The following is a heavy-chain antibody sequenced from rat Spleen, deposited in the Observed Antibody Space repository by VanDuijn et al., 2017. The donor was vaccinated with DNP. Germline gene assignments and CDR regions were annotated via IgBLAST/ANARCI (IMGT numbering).Heavy chain of an antibody. D-gene: IGHD1-6*01. V-gene: IGHV5-20*01. CDR1: GFTFSDYY. J-gene: IGHJ1*01. CDR3: ARGIITALPYWSFDF. CDR2: ITYDGGNT. Sequence: EVQLVESGGGLVQPGRSLKLSCAASGFTFSDYYMAWVRQAPTKGLEWVAYITYDGGNTYYRDSVKGRFTISRNNAENTLYLQMNSLRSEDTATYYCARGIITALPYWSFDFWGPGTMVTVSS.